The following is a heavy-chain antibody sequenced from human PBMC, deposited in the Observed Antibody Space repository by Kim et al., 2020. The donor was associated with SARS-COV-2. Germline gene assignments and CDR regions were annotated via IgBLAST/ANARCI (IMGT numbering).Heavy chain of an antibody. CDR1: GFTFSSYA. CDR2: ISGSGGST. J-gene: IGHJ6*02. V-gene: IGHV3-23*01. CDR3: AGAARSYYYYYGMDV. D-gene: IGHD2-15*01. Sequence: GGSLRLSCAASGFTFSSYAMSWVRQAPGKGLEWVSAISGSGGSTYYADSVKGRFTISRDNSKNTLYLQMNSLRAEDTAVYYCAGAARSYYYYYGMDVWGQGTTVTVSS.